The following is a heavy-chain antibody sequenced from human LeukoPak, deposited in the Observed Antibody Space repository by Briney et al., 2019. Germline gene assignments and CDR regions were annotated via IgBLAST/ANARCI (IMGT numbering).Heavy chain of an antibody. Sequence: GGSLRLSCAASGFTFSNAWMSWVRQAPGKGLEWVGRIKSKTDGGTTDYAAPVKGRFTISRDDSKNTLYLQMNSLKTEDTAVYYCTTDPSGWYGDAFDIWGQGTMVTVSS. CDR3: TTDPSGWYGDAFDI. D-gene: IGHD6-19*01. J-gene: IGHJ3*02. CDR1: GFTFSNAW. CDR2: IKSKTDGGTT. V-gene: IGHV3-15*01.